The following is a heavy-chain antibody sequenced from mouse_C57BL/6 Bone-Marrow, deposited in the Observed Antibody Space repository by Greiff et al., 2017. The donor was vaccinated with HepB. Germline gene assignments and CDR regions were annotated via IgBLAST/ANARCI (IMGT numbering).Heavy chain of an antibody. CDR1: GYSITSDY. CDR3: ARGGWDGRSYYAMDY. J-gene: IGHJ4*01. Sequence: EVKVVESGPGLAKPSQTLSLTCSVTGYSITSDYWNWIRKFPGNKLEYMGYISYSGSTYYNPSLKSRISITRDTSKNQYYLQLNSVTTEDTDTYYGARGGWDGRSYYAMDYWGQGTSVTVSS. V-gene: IGHV3-8*01. CDR2: ISYSGST. D-gene: IGHD1-1*01.